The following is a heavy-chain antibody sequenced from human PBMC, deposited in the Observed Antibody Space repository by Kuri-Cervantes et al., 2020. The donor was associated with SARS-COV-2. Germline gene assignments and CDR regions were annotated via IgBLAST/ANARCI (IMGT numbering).Heavy chain of an antibody. J-gene: IGHJ4*02. CDR1: GFTFTDYY. V-gene: IGHV3-11*04. Sequence: GESLKISCAASGFTFTDYYMSWIRLTPGKGLEWVSYITGSGSAMYYAESVKGRFTISRDNAKNSLYLQMNSLRAEDTAVYYCARDLAFGDLPGGYWGQGTRVTVSS. CDR2: ITGSGSAM. D-gene: IGHD3-10*01. CDR3: ARDLAFGDLPGGY.